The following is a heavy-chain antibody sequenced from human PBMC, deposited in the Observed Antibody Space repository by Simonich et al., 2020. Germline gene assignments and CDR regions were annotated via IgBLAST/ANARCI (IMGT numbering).Heavy chain of an antibody. CDR2: IYHKGGT. V-gene: IGHV4-38-2*01. CDR1: GYSISSGYY. Sequence: QVQLQESGPGLVKPSETLSLTCAVSGYSISSGYYWGWLRQPPGKGLEWMGSIYHKGGTYYNPPPKSRVTISVDTSKNQFSLKLSAVTAADTAVYYCARVGYSNYYYYGMDVWGQGTTVTVSS. D-gene: IGHD6-13*01. CDR3: ARVGYSNYYYYGMDV. J-gene: IGHJ6*02.